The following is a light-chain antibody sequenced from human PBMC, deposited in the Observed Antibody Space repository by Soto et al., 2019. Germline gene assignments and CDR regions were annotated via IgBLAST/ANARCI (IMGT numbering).Light chain of an antibody. CDR3: QQYNNPPEYT. CDR1: QSVTSRY. V-gene: IGKV3-20*01. J-gene: IGKJ2*01. CDR2: GAS. Sequence: EIVLTQSPGTLSLSPGERATLSCKASQSVTSRYLAWYQQKPGQAPRLLIYGASSRATGIPDRVSGSGSGTDFTLTISRLETEDFAVYFCQQYNNPPEYTFGQGTKLEIK.